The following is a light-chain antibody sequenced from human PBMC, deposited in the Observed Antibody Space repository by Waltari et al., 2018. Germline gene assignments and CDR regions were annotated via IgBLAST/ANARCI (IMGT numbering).Light chain of an antibody. Sequence: SYELTQPPSISVSPGQTATITCSGDALPNQYAYWYRKKAGQAPLLLIYKDNERPSGISDRFAGSTSGTTATLTISAIQAEDEADYYCQSADKSGAYEVFGGGTRVSVL. CDR3: QSADKSGAYEV. J-gene: IGLJ2*01. CDR2: KDN. V-gene: IGLV3-25*03. CDR1: ALPNQY.